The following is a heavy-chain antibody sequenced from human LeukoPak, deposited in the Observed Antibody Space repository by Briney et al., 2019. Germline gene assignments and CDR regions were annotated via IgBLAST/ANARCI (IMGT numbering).Heavy chain of an antibody. D-gene: IGHD2-2*03. CDR3: AREPGYCSSTSCRTFDY. CDR1: GGTFSSYA. V-gene: IGHV1-69*04. CDR2: IIPILGIA. Sequence: SVKVSCKASGGTFSSYAISWVRQAHGQGLEWMGRIIPILGIANYAQKFQGRVTITADKSTSTAYMELSSLRSEDTAVYYCAREPGYCSSTSCRTFDYWGQGTLVTVSS. J-gene: IGHJ4*02.